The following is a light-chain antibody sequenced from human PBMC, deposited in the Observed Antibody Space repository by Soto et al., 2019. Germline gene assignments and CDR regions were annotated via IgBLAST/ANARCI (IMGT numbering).Light chain of an antibody. CDR3: QQYVSSPWT. CDR1: QSISSSY. CDR2: GAS. J-gene: IGKJ1*01. V-gene: IGKV3-20*01. Sequence: EIVLTQSPGTLSLSRGERATLSCRASQSISSSYLAWYQQKPGQAPRPLIYGASSRATGIPDRFSGSGSGTDFTLTISRLEPEDFAVYYCQQYVSSPWTFGQGTKV.